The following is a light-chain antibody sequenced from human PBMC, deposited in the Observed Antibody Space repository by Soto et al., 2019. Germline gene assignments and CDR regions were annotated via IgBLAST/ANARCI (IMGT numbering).Light chain of an antibody. J-gene: IGLJ2*01. CDR2: YDD. Sequence: QSVLTQPHSVSEATRQRVTISCSGSSSNIGNNPVNWDQQFPGNAPKLLIYYDDMLYSGVSDRFSVSKSGTSASLAISGLQSDDEADYYCASWDDHLNGPVFGRGTKLTVL. CDR1: SSNIGNNP. CDR3: ASWDDHLNGPV. V-gene: IGLV1-36*01.